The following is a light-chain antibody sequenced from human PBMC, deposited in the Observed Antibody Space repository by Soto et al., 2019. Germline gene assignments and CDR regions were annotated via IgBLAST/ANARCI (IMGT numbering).Light chain of an antibody. V-gene: IGLV2-8*01. Sequence: QSVLTQPPSASGSPGQSVTISCTGTSGDVGGYNYVSWYQQHPGKAPKLMIYEVSKRPSGVPDRFSGSKSGNTASLTVSGLQAEDEADYYCSSYGGSNNLIFGGGTKLTVL. CDR2: EVS. J-gene: IGLJ2*01. CDR1: SGDVGGYNY. CDR3: SSYGGSNNLI.